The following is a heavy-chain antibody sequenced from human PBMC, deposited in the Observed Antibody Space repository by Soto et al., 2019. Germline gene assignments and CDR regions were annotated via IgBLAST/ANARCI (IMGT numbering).Heavy chain of an antibody. Sequence: QVQLQESGPGLVKPSQTLSLTCTVSGGSISSGGYYWSWIRQHPGEGLEWIGYIYYSGSTFSNPSLKSRVTISVDTSKNQFSLKLTSVTAADTAVYYCARDRAVAGGGWFDPWGQGTLVTVSS. CDR1: GGSISSGGYY. V-gene: IGHV4-31*03. D-gene: IGHD6-19*01. J-gene: IGHJ5*02. CDR2: IYYSGST. CDR3: ARDRAVAGGGWFDP.